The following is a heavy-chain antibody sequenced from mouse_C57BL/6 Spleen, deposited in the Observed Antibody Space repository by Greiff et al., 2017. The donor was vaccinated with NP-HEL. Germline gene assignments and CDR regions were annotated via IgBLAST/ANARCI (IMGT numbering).Heavy chain of an antibody. CDR2: IYPGDGDT. J-gene: IGHJ2*01. D-gene: IGHD2-3*01. V-gene: IGHV1-82*01. CDR1: GYAFSSSW. CDR3: ARGYDYYFDY. Sequence: VKLMESGPELVKPGASVKISCKASGYAFSSSWMNWVKQRPGKGLEWIGRIYPGDGDTNYNGKFKGKATLTADKSSSTAYMQLSSLTSEDSAVYFCARGYDYYFDYWGQGTTLTVSS.